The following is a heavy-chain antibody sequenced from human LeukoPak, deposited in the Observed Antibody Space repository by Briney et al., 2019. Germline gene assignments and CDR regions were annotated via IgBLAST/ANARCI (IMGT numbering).Heavy chain of an antibody. CDR3: VRTYASGSSYG. J-gene: IGHJ4*02. V-gene: IGHV3-7*04. CDR1: GFTFSSFW. CDR2: IKQDGSEK. Sequence: GSSLRLSCEASGFTFSSFWMSWVGQAPGKGLHWVANIKQDGSEKYQVDAVKGRFTISRGNAQNSLFLQITSLKVEDTAVYYCVRTYASGSSYGWGQGTLVTVSS. D-gene: IGHD3-10*01.